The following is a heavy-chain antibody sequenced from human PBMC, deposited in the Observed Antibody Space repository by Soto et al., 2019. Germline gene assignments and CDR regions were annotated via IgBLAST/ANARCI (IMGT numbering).Heavy chain of an antibody. Sequence: SETLSLTCTVSGGSVSSGSYYWSWIRQPPGKGLEWIGYIYYSGSTNYNPSLKTRVTISVDTSKNQFSLKLSSVTAADTAVYYCAREDTAMVYFDYWGQGTLVTVSS. V-gene: IGHV4-61*01. J-gene: IGHJ4*02. CDR2: IYYSGST. D-gene: IGHD5-18*01. CDR3: AREDTAMVYFDY. CDR1: GGSVSSGSYY.